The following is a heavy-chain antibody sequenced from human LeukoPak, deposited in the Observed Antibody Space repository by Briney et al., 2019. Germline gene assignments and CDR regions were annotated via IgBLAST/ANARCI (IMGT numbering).Heavy chain of an antibody. V-gene: IGHV4-31*03. CDR1: GGSISSGDYY. CDR2: IYHSGST. J-gene: IGHJ4*02. D-gene: IGHD3-22*01. CDR3: ARGTRTFYYDSSGSHFDY. Sequence: SETLSLTCTVSGGSISSGDYYWSWIRQRPGRGLEWLGDIYHSGSTYYMPSLKSRLTISVDTSKNQFSLRLYSVTAADTAVYYCARGTRTFYYDSSGSHFDYWGQGTLVTVSS.